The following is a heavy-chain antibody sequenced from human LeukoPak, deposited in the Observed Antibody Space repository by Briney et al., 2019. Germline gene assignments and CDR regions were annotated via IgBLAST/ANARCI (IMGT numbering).Heavy chain of an antibody. CDR2: TYYSGST. CDR1: GGSISSYY. J-gene: IGHJ4*02. V-gene: IGHV4-59*08. D-gene: IGHD6-6*01. Sequence: PSETLSLTCTVSGGSISSYYWSWIRQPPRKRLEWIGYTYYSGSTNYNPSLKSRVTISVDTSKNQFSLKLRSVTAADTAVYYCARSYSSSSLAYFDYWGQGTLVTVSS. CDR3: ARSYSSSSLAYFDY.